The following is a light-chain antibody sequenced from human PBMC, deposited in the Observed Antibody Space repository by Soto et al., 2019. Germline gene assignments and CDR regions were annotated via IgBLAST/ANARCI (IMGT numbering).Light chain of an antibody. CDR2: LGS. V-gene: IGKV2-28*01. Sequence: DVVMTQSPLSLAVTPGESASISCRSSQSLLQRNGYNYVDWYLQKPGQSPQLLIYLGSLRAVGVPDRFSGSGSGTDFTLKISRMEAEDVGLYYCMQAPQTPPYTFGQGTRVEIK. CDR3: MQAPQTPPYT. J-gene: IGKJ2*01. CDR1: QSLLQRNGYNY.